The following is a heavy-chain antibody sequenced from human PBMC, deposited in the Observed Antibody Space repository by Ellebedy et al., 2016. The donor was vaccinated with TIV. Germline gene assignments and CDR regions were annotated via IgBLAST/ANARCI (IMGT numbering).Heavy chain of an antibody. CDR1: GFTVSSNY. V-gene: IGHV3-53*04. CDR3: AREIITMVRGVIITAAFDY. J-gene: IGHJ4*02. Sequence: PGGSLRLSCAASGFTVSSNYMSWVRQAPGKGLEWVSVIYSGGSTYYADSVKGRFTISRHNSKNTLYLQMNSLRAEDTAVYYCAREIITMVRGVIITAAFDYWGQGTLVTVSS. CDR2: IYSGGST. D-gene: IGHD3-10*01.